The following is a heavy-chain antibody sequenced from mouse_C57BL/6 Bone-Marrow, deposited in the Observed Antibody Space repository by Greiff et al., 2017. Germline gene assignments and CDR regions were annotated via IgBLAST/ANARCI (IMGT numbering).Heavy chain of an antibody. Sequence: EVQLQQSGPGLVKPSQTVFLTCTVTGISITTGHYRWSWIRQFPGNKLEWIGYIYYSGTITYNPSLTSRTTITRDTPKNQFSLEMNSLTAEDTATYYCARILYGSYARDYWGQGTSVTVPS. CDR3: ARILYGSYARDY. D-gene: IGHD1-1*02. CDR1: GISITTGHYR. J-gene: IGHJ4*01. V-gene: IGHV3-5*01. CDR2: IYYSGTI.